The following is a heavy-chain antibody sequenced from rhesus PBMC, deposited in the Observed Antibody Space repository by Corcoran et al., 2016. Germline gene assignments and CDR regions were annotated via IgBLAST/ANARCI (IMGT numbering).Heavy chain of an antibody. V-gene: IGHV4-160*01. CDR1: GGSISGYY. D-gene: IGHD4-11*01. CDR2: LYGRGGGP. CDR3: AGHNYAKRYGLDS. Sequence: QVQLQESGPGLVKPSETLSLTCAVSGGSISGYYWSWIRQPPGKGLEWIGRLYGRGGGPDYTPSLKRRLTISTATSKNQFSLKLSSVTAADTAVYYCAGHNYAKRYGLDSWGQGVVVTVSS. J-gene: IGHJ6*01.